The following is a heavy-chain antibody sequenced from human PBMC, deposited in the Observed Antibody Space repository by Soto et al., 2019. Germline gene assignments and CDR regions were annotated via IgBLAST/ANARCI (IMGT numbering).Heavy chain of an antibody. V-gene: IGHV1-69*01. Sequence: QVQLVQSGAEVKKPGSSVKVSCKASGGTLSRSAISWVRQAPGQGLEWMGGIIPIFGPAIYAQKFRGRVSIIADESTRTAYMELSSLRAEDTAVYYRGTGSSCTKVESWGQGTLVTVSS. CDR1: GGTLSRSA. D-gene: IGHD6-13*01. J-gene: IGHJ4*02. CDR2: IIPIFGPA. CDR3: GTGSSCTKVES.